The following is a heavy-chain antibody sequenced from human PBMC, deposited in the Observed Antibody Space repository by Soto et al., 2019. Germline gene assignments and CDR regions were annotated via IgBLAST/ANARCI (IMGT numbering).Heavy chain of an antibody. D-gene: IGHD6-13*01. CDR2: ISGSGGIT. J-gene: IGHJ4*02. Sequence: EVQLVQSGGGLVQPGGSLRLSCAASGFTFSNYGMSWVRQTPGMGLEWVSGISGSGGITYYADSVKGRFTISRDNSKNTLYLQMNSLRAEDTAVYYCATRSSSARTTHYWGKGTLVTVSS. V-gene: IGHV3-23*04. CDR3: ATRSSSARTTHY. CDR1: GFTFSNYG.